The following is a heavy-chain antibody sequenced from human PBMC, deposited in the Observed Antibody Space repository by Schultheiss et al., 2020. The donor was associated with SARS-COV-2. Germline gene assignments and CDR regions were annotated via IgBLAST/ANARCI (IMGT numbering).Heavy chain of an antibody. V-gene: IGHV3-33*03. CDR2: IWYDGSNK. CDR3: AKGASPTVTTGFDY. D-gene: IGHD4-17*01. Sequence: GGSLRLSCAASGFTFTNAWMNWVRQAPGKGLEWVAVIWYDGSNKYYADSVKGRFTISRDNAKNSLYLQMNSLRAEDTAVYYCAKGASPTVTTGFDYWGQGTLVTVSS. J-gene: IGHJ4*02. CDR1: GFTFTNAW.